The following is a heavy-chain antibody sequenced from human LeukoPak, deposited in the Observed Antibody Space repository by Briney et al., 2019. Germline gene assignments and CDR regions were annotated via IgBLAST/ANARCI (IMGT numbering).Heavy chain of an antibody. J-gene: IGHJ3*02. CDR1: GYTFTGYH. Sequence: ASVKVSCKTSGYTFTGYHMHWVRQAPGQGLEWMRWINPNSGGTNYAQKVQGRVTMTSDTSISTAHMELSRLRSDDTAVYYCARVVVGATTPEVAFDIWGQGTMVTVSS. V-gene: IGHV1-2*02. CDR2: INPNSGGT. CDR3: ARVVVGATTPEVAFDI. D-gene: IGHD1-26*01.